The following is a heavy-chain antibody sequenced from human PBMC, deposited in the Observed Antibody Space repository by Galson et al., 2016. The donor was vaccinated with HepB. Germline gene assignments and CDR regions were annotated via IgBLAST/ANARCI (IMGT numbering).Heavy chain of an antibody. Sequence: SVKVSCKVSGGTFTSFGISWVRQAPGQGLEWMGGINPIFGTPNYAQKFQGRVTITADASTSTAYLEVSSLRSDDTAVYYCGRQRSLEWLPVDYWGQGTLVTVSS. CDR2: INPIFGTP. CDR1: GGTFTSFG. CDR3: GRQRSLEWLPVDY. D-gene: IGHD3-3*01. J-gene: IGHJ4*02. V-gene: IGHV1-69*13.